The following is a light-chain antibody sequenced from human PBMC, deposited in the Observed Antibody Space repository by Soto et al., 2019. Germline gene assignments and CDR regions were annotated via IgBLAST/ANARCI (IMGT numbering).Light chain of an antibody. Sequence: QAVVTQPPSVSGAPGQRVTISCTGSSSNIGAGYDVHWYQQLPGTAPKLLMYGKSNRPSGVPDRFSGSKSGTSASLAITGLQAEDEADYYCQSYDSTLSGHYVFGTGTKVTVL. V-gene: IGLV1-40*01. CDR2: GKS. J-gene: IGLJ1*01. CDR1: SSNIGAGYD. CDR3: QSYDSTLSGHYV.